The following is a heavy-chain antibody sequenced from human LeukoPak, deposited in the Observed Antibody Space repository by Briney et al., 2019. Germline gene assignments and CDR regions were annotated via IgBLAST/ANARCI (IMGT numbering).Heavy chain of an antibody. CDR1: GGSINSYY. J-gene: IGHJ4*02. CDR2: IYYSGST. Sequence: KPSETLSLTCAVAGGSINSYYWTWIRQPPGKGLEWIGYIYYSGSTNYNPSLKSRVTIAVDTSKNQFSLKLSSVTAADTAVYYCASFGRRDGYNPYYFDYWGQGSLVTVSS. D-gene: IGHD5-24*01. CDR3: ASFGRRDGYNPYYFDY. V-gene: IGHV4-59*08.